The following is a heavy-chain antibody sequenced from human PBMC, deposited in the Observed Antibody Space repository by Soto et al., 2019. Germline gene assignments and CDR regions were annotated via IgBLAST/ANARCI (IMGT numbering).Heavy chain of an antibody. D-gene: IGHD3-3*01. J-gene: IGHJ4*02. CDR1: SSSISSTNYT. V-gene: IGHV4-30-4*08. CDR2: IYYSGST. Sequence: SLTCTVSSSSISSTNYTWGWIRQPPGKGLEWIGYIYYSGSTNYNPSLKSRVTISVDTSKNQFSLKLRSVILSGGSYKGLIWLHYFDTWGPGTLVTVSS. CDR3: IWLHYFDT.